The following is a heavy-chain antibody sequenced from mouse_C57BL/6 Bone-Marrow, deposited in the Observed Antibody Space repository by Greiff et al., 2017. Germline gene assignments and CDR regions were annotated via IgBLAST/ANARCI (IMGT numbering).Heavy chain of an antibody. CDR2: ISDGGSYT. CDR1: GFTFSSYA. CDR3: ARDGRRLRLLLAY. Sequence: EVMLVESGGGLVKPGGSLKLSCAASGFTFSSYAMSWVRQTPEKRLEWVATISDGGSYTYYPDNVKGRFTISRDNAKNNLYLQMNHLKSEDTAMYYCARDGRRLRLLLAYGGQGTLVTVSA. D-gene: IGHD3-2*02. V-gene: IGHV5-4*01. J-gene: IGHJ3*01.